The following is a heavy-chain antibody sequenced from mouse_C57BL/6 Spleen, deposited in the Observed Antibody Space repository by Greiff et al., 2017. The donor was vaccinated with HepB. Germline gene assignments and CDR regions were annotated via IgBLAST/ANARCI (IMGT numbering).Heavy chain of an antibody. Sequence: VQLQQSGAELVRPGTSVKVSCKASGYAFTNYLIEWVKQRPGQGLEWIGVINPGSGGTNYNKKFKGKATLTADKSSSTAYMQLSSLTSEDSAVYFCARSLYGNYYFDYWGQGTTLTVSS. V-gene: IGHV1-54*01. J-gene: IGHJ2*01. CDR1: GYAFTNYL. CDR2: INPGSGGT. CDR3: ARSLYGNYYFDY. D-gene: IGHD2-1*01.